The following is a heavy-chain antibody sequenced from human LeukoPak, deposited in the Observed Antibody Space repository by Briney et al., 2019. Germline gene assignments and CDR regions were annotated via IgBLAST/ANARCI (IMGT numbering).Heavy chain of an antibody. D-gene: IGHD1-1*01. CDR3: AKSPFNWKKDY. V-gene: IGHV3-21*04. CDR1: GFTFSSYS. CDR2: ISSSSSYI. Sequence: PGGSLRLSCAASGFTFSSYSMNWVRQAPGKGLEWVSSISSSSSYIYYADSVKGRFTISRDNSKNTLYLQMNSLRAEDTAVYYCAKSPFNWKKDYWGQGTLVTVSS. J-gene: IGHJ4*02.